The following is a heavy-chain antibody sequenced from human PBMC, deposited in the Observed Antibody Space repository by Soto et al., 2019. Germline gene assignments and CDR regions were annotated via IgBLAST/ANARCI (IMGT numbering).Heavy chain of an antibody. Sequence: QVQLVQSGAEVKKPGSSVKVSCKASGGTFSSYAISWVRQAPGQGLEWMGGIIPIFGTANYAQKFQGRLTITADESTSTAYMELSSLRSQDTAVYYCARAYYGSGSYFGYYGMDVWGQGTTVTVSS. D-gene: IGHD3-10*01. CDR3: ARAYYGSGSYFGYYGMDV. CDR1: GGTFSSYA. V-gene: IGHV1-69*01. J-gene: IGHJ6*02. CDR2: IIPIFGTA.